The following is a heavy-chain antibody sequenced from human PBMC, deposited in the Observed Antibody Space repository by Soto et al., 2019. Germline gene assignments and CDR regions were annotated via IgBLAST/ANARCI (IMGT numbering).Heavy chain of an antibody. J-gene: IGHJ4*02. CDR1: GFTFSSYA. Sequence: EVQLLESGGGLVQPGGSLILSCAAPGFTFSSYAMSWFRQAPGKGLEWVSAISGSGGSTYYADSVKGRFTISRDNSKNTLYLQMNSLRAEATAVYYCAKEGEHSSGWANFDYWGQGTLVTVSS. CDR3: AKEGEHSSGWANFDY. V-gene: IGHV3-23*01. CDR2: ISGSGGST. D-gene: IGHD6-19*01.